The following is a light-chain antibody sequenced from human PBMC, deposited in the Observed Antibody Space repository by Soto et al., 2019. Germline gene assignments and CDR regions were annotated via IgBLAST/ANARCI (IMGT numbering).Light chain of an antibody. CDR2: EVS. CDR1: SSDIGGYND. CDR3: SSYTSSSPYV. J-gene: IGLJ1*01. V-gene: IGLV2-14*01. Sequence: QSALTQPASVSGSPGQSIPIFCTGTSSDIGGYNDVSWYQQHPDKAPKLMIYEVSHRPSGVSNRFSGSKSGNTASLTISVLQAEYEADYYCSSYTSSSPYVFGTGTKLTVL.